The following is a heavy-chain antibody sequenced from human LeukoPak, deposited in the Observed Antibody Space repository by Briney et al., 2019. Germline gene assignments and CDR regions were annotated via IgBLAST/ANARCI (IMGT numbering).Heavy chain of an antibody. CDR3: AAGAVAGTTCFDY. D-gene: IGHD6-19*01. V-gene: IGHV4-34*01. J-gene: IGHJ4*02. Sequence: SETLSLTCAVYGGSFSGYYWSWIRQPPGKGLEWIGEINHSGSTNYNPSLKSRVTISVDTSKNQFSLKLSSVTAADTAVYYCAAGAVAGTTCFDYWGQGTLVTVSS. CDR2: INHSGST. CDR1: GGSFSGYY.